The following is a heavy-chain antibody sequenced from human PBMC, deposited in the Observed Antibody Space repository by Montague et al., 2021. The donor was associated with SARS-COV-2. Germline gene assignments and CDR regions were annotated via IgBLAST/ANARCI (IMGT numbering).Heavy chain of an antibody. Sequence: SQRLSCAASGFTINTNFMTWVRQAPGKGLEWISIIYSGGITYYADSVKGRFTISRDDSKNTVYLQMNSLRAEDTATYFCARSITLPAVLASWGQGTLVTVSS. J-gene: IGHJ5*02. D-gene: IGHD2/OR15-2a*01. CDR2: IYSGGIT. CDR3: ARSITLPAVLAS. CDR1: GFTINTNF. V-gene: IGHV3-53*01.